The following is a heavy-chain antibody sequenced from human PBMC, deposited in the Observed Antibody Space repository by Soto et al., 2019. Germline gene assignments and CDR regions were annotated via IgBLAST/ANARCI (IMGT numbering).Heavy chain of an antibody. CDR1: GFTFSSYW. CDR2: IKQDGSEK. CDR3: ARGRGVDV. Sequence: GGSLRLSCAAPGFTFSSYWMSWVRQAPGKGLEWVANIKQDGSEKYYVDSVKGRFTISRDNAKNSLYLQMNSLRAEDTAVYYCARGRGVDVWGQGTMVTVSS. J-gene: IGHJ6*02. V-gene: IGHV3-7*01.